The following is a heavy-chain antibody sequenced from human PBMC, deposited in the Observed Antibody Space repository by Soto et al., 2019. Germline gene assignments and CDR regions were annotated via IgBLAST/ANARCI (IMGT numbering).Heavy chain of an antibody. J-gene: IGHJ4*02. CDR2: ISSSSSYI. CDR1: GFTFSSYS. CDR3: AREGNCSGGSCYYIDY. Sequence: GGSLRLSCAASGFTFSSYSMNWVRQAPGKGLEWVSSISSSSSYIYYADSVKGRFTISRDNAKNSLYLQMNSLRAEDTAVYYCAREGNCSGGSCYYIDYWGQGTLVTVSS. D-gene: IGHD2-15*01. V-gene: IGHV3-21*01.